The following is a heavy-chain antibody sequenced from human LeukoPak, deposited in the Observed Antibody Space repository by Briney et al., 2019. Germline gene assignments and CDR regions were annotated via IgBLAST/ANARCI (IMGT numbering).Heavy chain of an antibody. V-gene: IGHV4-34*01. CDR3: ARDPIVGVIDP. Sequence: SETLSLTCTVSGGSFSGYYWSWIRQPPGKGLEWIGEINHSGSTNYNPSLKSRVTISVDTSKNQFSLKLSSVTAADTAVYYCARDPIVGVIDPWGQGTLVTVSS. J-gene: IGHJ5*02. CDR1: GGSFSGYY. D-gene: IGHD1-26*01. CDR2: INHSGST.